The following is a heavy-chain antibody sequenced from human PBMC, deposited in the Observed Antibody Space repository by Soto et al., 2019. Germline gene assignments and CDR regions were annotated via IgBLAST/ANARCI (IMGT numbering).Heavy chain of an antibody. D-gene: IGHD5-18*01. CDR2: ISAYNGNT. CDR3: ARGGDSPSRYDDYGMDV. J-gene: IGHJ6*02. CDR1: GYTFTSYG. V-gene: IGHV1-18*01. Sequence: QVQLVQSGAEVKKPGASVKVSCKASGYTFTSYGISWVRQAPGQGLEWMGWISAYNGNTNYAQKLQGRVTLTTDTPKNTAYMELRSMSSEATDVYYCARGGDSPSRYDDYGMDVWGQGTTVTVSS.